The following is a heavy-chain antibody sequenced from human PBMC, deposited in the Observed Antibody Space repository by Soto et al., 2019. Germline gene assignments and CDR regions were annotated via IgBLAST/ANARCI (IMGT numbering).Heavy chain of an antibody. D-gene: IGHD2-8*01. CDR3: VSWVSAHFDS. V-gene: IGHV3-23*01. Sequence: GVSLRLSCAASGFTFDSPYSHAMRWVRESPGKGPAWVSTISSNGANTYYAESVQGRFTISKDASRNTVHLHMSSLRADDTATYFCVSWVSAHFDSWGHGTPVTSPQ. CDR1: GFTFDSPYSHA. J-gene: IGHJ5*01. CDR2: ISSNGANT.